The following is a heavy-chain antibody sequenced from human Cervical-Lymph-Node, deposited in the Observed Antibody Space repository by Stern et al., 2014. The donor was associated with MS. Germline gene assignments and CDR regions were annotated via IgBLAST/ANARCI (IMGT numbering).Heavy chain of an antibody. D-gene: IGHD6-6*01. V-gene: IGHV3-9*01. J-gene: IGHJ6*02. CDR3: AKDTSSSLYYYYALDV. Sequence: EVQLVESGGTLVQPGRSLRLSCAASGFTFNDYAMHWVRHAPGKGLEWVSGINWSGGNIGYADSVKGRFTISRDNAKKSLFLQMNSLRPEDTALYYCAKDTSSSLYYYYALDVWGQGTTVTVSS. CDR1: GFTFNDYA. CDR2: INWSGGNI.